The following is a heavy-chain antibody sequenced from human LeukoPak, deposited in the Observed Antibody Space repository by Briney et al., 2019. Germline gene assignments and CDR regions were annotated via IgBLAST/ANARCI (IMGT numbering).Heavy chain of an antibody. V-gene: IGHV4-38-2*02. CDR2: LYSTGTT. J-gene: IGHJ3*02. D-gene: IGHD6-19*01. Sequence: ASETLSLTYTVSGNFISRGFYWVWLRQTPGKGLQWIGSLYSTGTTYYNPSLAGRVTVSTDSSKNQLSLKLISVSAADTAVYYCAGQWAVANTRRFAIWGQGSRVTVSS. CDR1: GNFISRGFY. CDR3: AGQWAVANTRRFAI.